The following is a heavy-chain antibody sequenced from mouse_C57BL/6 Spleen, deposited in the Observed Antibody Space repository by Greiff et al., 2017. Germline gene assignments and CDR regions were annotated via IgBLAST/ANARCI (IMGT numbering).Heavy chain of an antibody. Sequence: QVQLQQSGAELVRPGASVTLSCKASGYTFTDYEMHWVKQTPVHGLEWIGAIDPETGGTAYNQKFKGKAILTADKSSSTAYMELRSLTSEDSAVYYCTRGGYDGYYAMDYWGQGTSGTVSS. CDR1: GYTFTDYE. CDR2: IDPETGGT. V-gene: IGHV1-15*01. CDR3: TRGGYDGYYAMDY. D-gene: IGHD2-3*01. J-gene: IGHJ4*01.